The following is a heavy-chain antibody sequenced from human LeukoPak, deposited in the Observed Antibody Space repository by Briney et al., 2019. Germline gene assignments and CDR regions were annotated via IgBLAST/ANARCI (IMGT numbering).Heavy chain of an antibody. V-gene: IGHV4-39*07. J-gene: IGHJ4*02. CDR1: GGSISSSSYY. Sequence: SETLSLTCTVSGGSISSSSYYWGWIRQPPGKGLEWIGSIYYSGSTYYNPSLKSRVTISVDTSKNQFSLKLSSVTAADTAVYYCARRPGRAAAGNTSDYWGQGTLVTVSS. CDR2: IYYSGST. CDR3: ARRPGRAAAGNTSDY. D-gene: IGHD6-13*01.